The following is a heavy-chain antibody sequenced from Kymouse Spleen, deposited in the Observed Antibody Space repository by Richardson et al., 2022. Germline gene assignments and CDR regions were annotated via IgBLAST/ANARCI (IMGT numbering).Heavy chain of an antibody. CDR2: ISSSSSYI. Sequence: EVQLVESGGGLVKPGGSLRLSCAASGFTFSSYSMNWVRQAPGKGLEWVSSISSSSSYIYYADSVKGRFTISRDNAKNSLYLQMNSLRAEDTAVYYCAREKGQQLVYYYYYGMDVWGQGTTVTVSS. V-gene: IGHV3-21*03. D-gene: IGHD6-13*01. CDR3: AREKGQQLVYYYYYGMDV. CDR1: GFTFSSYS. J-gene: IGHJ6*02.